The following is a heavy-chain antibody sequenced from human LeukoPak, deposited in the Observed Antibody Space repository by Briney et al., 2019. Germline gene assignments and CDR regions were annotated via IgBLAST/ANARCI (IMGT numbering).Heavy chain of an antibody. CDR3: ARDLYRDSLPVSWFDP. V-gene: IGHV1-18*01. CDR2: ISDYNGNT. CDR1: GYTFTSYG. Sequence: ASVEVSCKASGYTFTSYGISWVRQAPGQGLEGMGWISDYNGNTNYAQKLQGRVTMATDTSTSTAYMELRSLRSDDTAVYYCARDLYRDSLPVSWFDPWGQGTLVTVSS. D-gene: IGHD4-11*01. J-gene: IGHJ5*02.